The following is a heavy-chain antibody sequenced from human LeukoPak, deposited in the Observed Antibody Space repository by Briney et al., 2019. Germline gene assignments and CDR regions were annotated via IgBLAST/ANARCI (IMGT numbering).Heavy chain of an antibody. J-gene: IGHJ3*02. D-gene: IGHD3-16*02. V-gene: IGHV3-30-3*01. Sequence: PGRSLRLSCAASGFTFSSYAMHWVRQAPGKGLEWVAVISYDGSNKYYAASVKGRFTISRDNSKNTLYLQMNSLRAEDTAVYYCARDPARLYVWESYRPDAFDIWGQGTMVTVSS. CDR2: ISYDGSNK. CDR3: ARDPARLYVWESYRPDAFDI. CDR1: GFTFSSYA.